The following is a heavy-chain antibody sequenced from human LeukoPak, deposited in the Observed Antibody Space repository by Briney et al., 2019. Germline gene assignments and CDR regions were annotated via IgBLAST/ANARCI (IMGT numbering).Heavy chain of an antibody. Sequence: SETLSLTCTVSGGSFSGSYYWGWIRQPPGKGLEWIGSIYSGGRIYYNPSLKSRVTISVDTSTNQFSLKLSSVTAADTAVYFCARGGRLLGKFDYWGQGTLVTVSS. V-gene: IGHV4-39*07. CDR3: ARGGRLLGKFDY. D-gene: IGHD3-22*01. CDR1: GGSFSGSYY. CDR2: IYSGGRI. J-gene: IGHJ4*02.